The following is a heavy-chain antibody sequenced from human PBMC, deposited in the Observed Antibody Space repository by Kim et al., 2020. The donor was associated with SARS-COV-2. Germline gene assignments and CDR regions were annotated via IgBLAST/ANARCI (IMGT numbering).Heavy chain of an antibody. CDR3: ARDSWSIAAAGTRDAFDI. Sequence: ASVKVSCKASGYTFTSYGISWVRQAPGQGLEWMGWISAYNGNTNYAQKLQGRVTMTTDTSTSTAYMELRSLRSDDTAVYYCARDSWSIAAAGTRDAFDIWGQGTMVTVSS. J-gene: IGHJ3*02. V-gene: IGHV1-18*04. D-gene: IGHD6-13*01. CDR2: ISAYNGNT. CDR1: GYTFTSYG.